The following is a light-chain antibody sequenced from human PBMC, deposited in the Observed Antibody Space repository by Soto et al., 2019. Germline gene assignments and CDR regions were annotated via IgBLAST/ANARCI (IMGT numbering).Light chain of an antibody. J-gene: IGLJ3*02. V-gene: IGLV2-11*01. CDR3: FSYTANDNWV. CDR2: AVR. Sequence: QSVLTQPHSVSGSPGQSVTISCTGTNSDVGRYNSVSWYQQLPGKAPQLIISAVRQRPSGVPDRFSGSKSGNTASLTISGLQTYDEADYFCFSYTANDNWVFGGGTKVTVL. CDR1: NSDVGRYNS.